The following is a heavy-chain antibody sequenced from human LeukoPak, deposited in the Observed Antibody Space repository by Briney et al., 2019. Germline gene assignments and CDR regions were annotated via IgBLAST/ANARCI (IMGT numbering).Heavy chain of an antibody. CDR3: ARREYYDSSGYR. CDR1: GGSISSSSYY. Sequence: SETLSLTCTVSGGSISSSSYYWGWIRQPPGKGLEWIGSIYNSGSTYYNPSLKSRVTISVDTSMNQFSLKLSSVTAADTAVYFCARREYYDSSGYRWGQGTLVTVSS. CDR2: IYNSGST. J-gene: IGHJ4*02. D-gene: IGHD3-22*01. V-gene: IGHV4-39*01.